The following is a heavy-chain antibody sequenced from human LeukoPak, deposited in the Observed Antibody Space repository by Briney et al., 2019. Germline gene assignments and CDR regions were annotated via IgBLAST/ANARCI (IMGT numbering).Heavy chain of an antibody. CDR3: AKKDGGAFDV. Sequence: SETLSLTCTVSGASISNYYWNWIRQPPGKGLEWVGILYHSGDTKYNPSLKSRVSISVDRSKNQFSLNLSSGTAADTAVYYCAKKDGGAFDVWDQGKLV. J-gene: IGHJ3*01. CDR1: GASISNYY. V-gene: IGHV4-59*08. CDR2: LYHSGDT.